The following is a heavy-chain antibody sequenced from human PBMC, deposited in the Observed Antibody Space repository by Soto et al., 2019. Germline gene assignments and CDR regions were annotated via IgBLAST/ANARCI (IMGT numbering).Heavy chain of an antibody. CDR2: IDPSDSYT. Sequence: VASLTVCWRVAGYSCTSYGSSWVRQMPGKGLEWMGRIDPSDSYTNYSPSFQGHVTISADKSISTAYLQWSSLKASDTAMYYCARSRTKENYYYSGMAVWGQGTTVPVSS. CDR3: ARSRTKENYYYSGMAV. CDR1: GYSCTSYG. V-gene: IGHV5-10-1*01. J-gene: IGHJ6*02.